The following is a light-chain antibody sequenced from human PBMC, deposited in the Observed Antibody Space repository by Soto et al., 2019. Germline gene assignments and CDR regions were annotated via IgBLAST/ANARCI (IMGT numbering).Light chain of an antibody. V-gene: IGKV1-39*01. Sequence: DIQMTPSPSSLSASVGDRVTITCRAGQSISSYVNWYQQTPRKAAKLLIYAAASLQSAVPSWFNGSGSGTDFTLIISSLKPEDFITYHSPQTSSTPRTFVQGTKLDSK. CDR2: AAA. CDR1: QSISSY. J-gene: IGKJ1*01. CDR3: PQTSSTPRT.